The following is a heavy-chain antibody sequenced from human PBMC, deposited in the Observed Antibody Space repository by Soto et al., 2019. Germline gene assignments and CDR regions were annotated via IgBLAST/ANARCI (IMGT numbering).Heavy chain of an antibody. J-gene: IGHJ6*02. V-gene: IGHV1-2*02. CDR3: AKGGAIVAAGTRVYLYNAMDV. CDR1: GYTFAGYY. Sequence: ASVKVSCKASGYTFAGYYVHWVRQAPGQGLEWMGWINPNSGDTYLAQRFQGRVTMTRDTSIGTAYMELRGLTSDDTAEYYCAKGGAIVAAGTRVYLYNAMDVWGQGTTVTVSS. CDR2: INPNSGDT. D-gene: IGHD1-26*01.